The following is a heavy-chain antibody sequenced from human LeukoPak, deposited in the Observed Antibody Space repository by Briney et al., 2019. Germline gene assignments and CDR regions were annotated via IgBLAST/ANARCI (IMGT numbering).Heavy chain of an antibody. Sequence: PSETLSLTCTVSGGSISSYYWNWIRQPPGKGLEWIGYIYYSGSTNYNPSLKSRVTISVDTSKNQFSLKLSSVTAADTAVYYCARSYDYVWGSYRPNWFDPWGQGTLVTVSS. CDR2: IYYSGST. CDR3: ARSYDYVWGSYRPNWFDP. CDR1: GGSISSYY. D-gene: IGHD3-16*02. V-gene: IGHV4-59*01. J-gene: IGHJ5*02.